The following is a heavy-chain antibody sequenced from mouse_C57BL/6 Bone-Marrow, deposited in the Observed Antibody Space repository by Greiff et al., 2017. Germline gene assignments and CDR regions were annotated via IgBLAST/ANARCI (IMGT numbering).Heavy chain of an antibody. J-gene: IGHJ3*01. CDR3: TRSAWDWFAY. CDR1: GYTFTSYW. Sequence: VQLQQSGTVLARPGASVKMSCKTSGYTFTSYWMHWVKQRPGQGLEWIGVIYPGNSDTSYNQKLKGKAKLTAVKSASTAYMELSSLTNEDSAVYYCTRSAWDWFAYWGQGTLVTVSA. V-gene: IGHV1-5*01. CDR2: IYPGNSDT. D-gene: IGHD4-1*01.